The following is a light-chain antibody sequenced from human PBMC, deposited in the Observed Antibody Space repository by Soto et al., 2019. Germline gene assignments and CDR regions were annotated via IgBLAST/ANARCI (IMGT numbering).Light chain of an antibody. J-gene: IGLJ2*01. Sequence: QAVVTQPPSVSGAPGQRVTISCTGSSSNIGAGYDVHWYQQLPGTAPKLLIYGNSNRPSGVPDRFSGSKSGTSASLAITGLQAEDEADYYCQSYDSSWVVFGGGTQLTVL. CDR1: SSNIGAGYD. CDR2: GNS. V-gene: IGLV1-40*01. CDR3: QSYDSSWVV.